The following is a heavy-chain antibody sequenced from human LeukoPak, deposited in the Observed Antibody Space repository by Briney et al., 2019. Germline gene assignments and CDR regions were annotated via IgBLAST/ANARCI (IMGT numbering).Heavy chain of an antibody. D-gene: IGHD3-22*01. CDR1: GFTFGDYA. CDR3: TRDRREPLYYYDSSDAFDI. J-gene: IGHJ3*02. CDR2: IRSKAYGGTT. Sequence: GGSLRLSCTASGFTFGDYAMSWFRQAPGKGLEWVGFIRSKAYGGTTEYAASVKGRFTISRDDSKSIAYLQMNSLKTEDTAVYYCTRDRREPLYYYDSSDAFDIWGQGTMVTVSS. V-gene: IGHV3-49*03.